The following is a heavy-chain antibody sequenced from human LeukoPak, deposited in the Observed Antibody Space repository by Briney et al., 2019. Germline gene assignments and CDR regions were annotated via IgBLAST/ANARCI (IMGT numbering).Heavy chain of an antibody. V-gene: IGHV3-30-3*01. Sequence: GGSLRLSCAASGFTFSNYAFHWVRQAPGKGLEWEAVISSDGSNQYYADSVKGRFTISRDNSKNTLYLQMNSLIAEDTAVYYCARENYCSGGSCFNFDYWGQGTLVTVSS. J-gene: IGHJ4*02. CDR3: ARENYCSGGSCFNFDY. CDR2: ISSDGSNQ. D-gene: IGHD2-15*01. CDR1: GFTFSNYA.